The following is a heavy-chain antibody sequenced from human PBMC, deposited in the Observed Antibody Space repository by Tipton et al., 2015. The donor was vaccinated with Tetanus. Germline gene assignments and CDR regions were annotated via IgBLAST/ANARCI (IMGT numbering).Heavy chain of an antibody. CDR1: GASISSSGDY. Sequence: GLVKPSETLSLTCTVSGASISSSGDYWGWIRQPPGKGLEWIGYIYYSGRTNYNPSLKSRVTISVDTSKNQFSLKLSSVTAADTAVYYCARGQLLSRDWFDPWGQGTLVTVSS. V-gene: IGHV4-61*08. CDR3: ARGQLLSRDWFDP. J-gene: IGHJ5*02. D-gene: IGHD2-2*01. CDR2: IYYSGRT.